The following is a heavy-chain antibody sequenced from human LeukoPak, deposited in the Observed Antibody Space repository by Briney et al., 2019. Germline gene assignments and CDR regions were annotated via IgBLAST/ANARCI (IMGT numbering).Heavy chain of an antibody. D-gene: IGHD6-13*01. CDR3: AKDRYSSRWYYFDY. CDR2: ISGSGGST. J-gene: IGHJ4*02. V-gene: IGHV3-23*01. Sequence: GGSLRLSCAASGFTFSTYGMTWVRQAPGKGLEWVSAISGSGGSTDYADSVKDRFTISRDNSKNTLYLQMNSLRAEDTAVYYCAKDRYSSRWYYFDYWGQGTLVTVSS. CDR1: GFTFSTYG.